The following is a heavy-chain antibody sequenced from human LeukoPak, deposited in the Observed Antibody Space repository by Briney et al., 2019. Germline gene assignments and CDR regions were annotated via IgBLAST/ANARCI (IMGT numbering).Heavy chain of an antibody. CDR2: ISYDGTNK. D-gene: IGHD3-3*01. Sequence: GGSLRLSCAASGFTFSSYSMNWVRQAPGKGLEWVAVISYDGTNKYYADSVKGRFTISRDNSKNTLYLQMNSLRAEDTAVYYCAREDYDFWSRPPAHGFDIWGQGTMVTVSS. J-gene: IGHJ3*02. CDR3: AREDYDFWSRPPAHGFDI. CDR1: GFTFSSYS. V-gene: IGHV3-30*03.